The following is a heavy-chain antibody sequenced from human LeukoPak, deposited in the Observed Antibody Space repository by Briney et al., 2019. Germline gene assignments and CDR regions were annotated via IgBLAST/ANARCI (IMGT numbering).Heavy chain of an antibody. D-gene: IGHD6-13*01. J-gene: IGHJ3*02. V-gene: IGHV3-9*01. CDR2: ISSNGAYI. CDR3: AKIPDAAGSTDGFDI. CDR1: GFTFDDFA. Sequence: PGGSLRLSCAASGFTFDDFAMHWVRQAPGKGLEWVSGISSNGAYIGYADSVKGRFTISRDNAKNSLYLQMNSLRPEDTALYFCAKIPDAAGSTDGFDIWGQGTMVTVSS.